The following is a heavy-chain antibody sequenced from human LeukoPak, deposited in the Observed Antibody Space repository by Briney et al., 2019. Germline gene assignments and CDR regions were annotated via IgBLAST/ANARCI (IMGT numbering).Heavy chain of an antibody. V-gene: IGHV1-18*01. D-gene: IGHD2-2*02. CDR2: ISGYNGNK. J-gene: IGHJ3*02. CDR3: ARATYCSSTSCYIRNDAFDI. Sequence: ASVKVSCKASGYTFSRYGISWVRQAPGQGLEWMGWISGYNGNKKSAQMVQGRVTMTTDTSTSTAYMELRSLRSDDTAVYYCARATYCSSTSCYIRNDAFDIWGQGTMVTVSS. CDR1: GYTFSRYG.